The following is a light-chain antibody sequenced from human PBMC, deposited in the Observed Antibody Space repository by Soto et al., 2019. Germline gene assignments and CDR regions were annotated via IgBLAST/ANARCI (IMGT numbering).Light chain of an antibody. Sequence: EIVLTQSPGTLSLSPGERVSPSCGASQWFSGRNLAWYQQKPGQSPRLLIYSSSTRASGVPDRFRGSGSGTDFTLTITRLEPEDFAVYYCQQYGTWITFGQGTRLETK. J-gene: IGKJ5*01. CDR2: SSS. V-gene: IGKV3-20*01. CDR1: QWFSGRN. CDR3: QQYGTWIT.